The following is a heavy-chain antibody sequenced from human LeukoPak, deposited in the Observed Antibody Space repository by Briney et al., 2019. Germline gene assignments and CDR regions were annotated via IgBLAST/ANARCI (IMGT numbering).Heavy chain of an antibody. D-gene: IGHD4-17*01. J-gene: IGHJ4*02. V-gene: IGHV4-39*01. Sequence: SETLSLTCTVSGGSISSSSYYWGWIRQPPGKGLEWIGSIYYSGSTYYNPSLKSRVTISADTSKNQFSLKLSSVTAADTAVYYCARHQIDTVTVDYWGQGTLVTVSS. CDR3: ARHQIDTVTVDY. CDR2: IYYSGST. CDR1: GGSISSSSYY.